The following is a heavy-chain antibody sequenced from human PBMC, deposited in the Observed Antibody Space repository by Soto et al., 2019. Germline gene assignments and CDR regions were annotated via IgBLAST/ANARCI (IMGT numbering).Heavy chain of an antibody. CDR2: INFRGGTT. CDR1: GYNFNQYY. J-gene: IGHJ4*02. V-gene: IGHV1-46*02. CDR3: ARGPDDSDVPRWDY. Sequence: QVQLMQSGAEVRKPGASVRLSCETSGYNFNQYYIHWVRQAPGQGLEWMGIINFRGGTTEYAHKFRGRVTVTGDTSTRTAYMELRSLRSDDTASYFCARGPDDSDVPRWDYWGQGTLVTVSS. D-gene: IGHD4-17*01.